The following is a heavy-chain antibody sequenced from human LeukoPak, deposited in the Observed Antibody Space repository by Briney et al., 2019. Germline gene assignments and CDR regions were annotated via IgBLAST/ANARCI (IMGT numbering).Heavy chain of an antibody. J-gene: IGHJ4*02. D-gene: IGHD2-15*01. CDR1: GGSISSSGYY. CDR2: IYYNGNT. V-gene: IGHV4-39*01. CDR3: ARHCSGGSCYTVLDY. Sequence: SETLSLTCTVSGGSISSSGYYWGWIRLPPGKGLEWIGSIYYNGNTYYNPSLKSRLTISVDTSKNQFSLKLSSVTAADTAVYYCARHCSGGSCYTVLDYWGQGTRVTVSS.